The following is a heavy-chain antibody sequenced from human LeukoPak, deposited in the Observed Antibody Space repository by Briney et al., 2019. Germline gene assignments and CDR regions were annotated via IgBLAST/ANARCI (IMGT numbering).Heavy chain of an antibody. CDR3: ARGVLTRRGAFDI. Sequence: PSETLSLTCTVSGGSISSGDYYWSWIRQPPGKGLEWIGYIYYSGSTYYNPSLKSRVTISVDRSKNQFSLKLSSVTAADTAVYYCARGVLTRRGAFDIWGQGTMVTVSS. J-gene: IGHJ3*02. CDR1: GGSISSGDYY. D-gene: IGHD3-10*01. V-gene: IGHV4-30-4*01. CDR2: IYYSGST.